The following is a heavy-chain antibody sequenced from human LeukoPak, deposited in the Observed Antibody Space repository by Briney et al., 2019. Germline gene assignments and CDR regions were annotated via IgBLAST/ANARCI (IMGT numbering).Heavy chain of an antibody. D-gene: IGHD6-6*01. CDR1: GFTFSSYW. J-gene: IGHJ5*02. CDR2: IKQDGSEK. CDR3: ARSRVAARRGRWFDP. Sequence: PGGSLRLSCAASGFTFSSYWMSWVRQAPGKGLEWVANIKQDGSEKYYVDSVKGRFTISRDNAKNSLYLQMNSLRAEDTAVYYCARSRVAARRGRWFDPWGQGTLVTVSS. V-gene: IGHV3-7*03.